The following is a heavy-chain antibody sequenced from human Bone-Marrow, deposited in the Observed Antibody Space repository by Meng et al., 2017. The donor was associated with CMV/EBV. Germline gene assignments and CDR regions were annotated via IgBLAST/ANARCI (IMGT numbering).Heavy chain of an antibody. Sequence: ASVKVSCKASGGTFTSYAMNWVRQAPGQGLEWMGWINTNTGNPTYAQGFTGRFVFSLDTSVSTAYLQICSLKAEDTAVYYCARGEYYDFGNWFDPWGQGTLVTVSS. J-gene: IGHJ5*02. CDR1: GGTFTSYA. V-gene: IGHV7-4-1*01. CDR2: INTNTGNP. CDR3: ARGEYYDFGNWFDP. D-gene: IGHD3-3*01.